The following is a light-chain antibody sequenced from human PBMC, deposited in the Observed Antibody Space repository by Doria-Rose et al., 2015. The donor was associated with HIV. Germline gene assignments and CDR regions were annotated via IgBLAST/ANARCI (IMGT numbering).Light chain of an antibody. V-gene: IGKV3-20*01. J-gene: IGKJ1*01. CDR1: QSFSSTY. CDR2: DGS. Sequence: ELVMPQSLGTLSLSAGERATLSCGASQSFSSTYLAWYQQKPGQAPSLLIYDGSTRATGIPDRFSASGSGTDFTLTINRLEPEDFALYYCHQYGTSWTFGQGTKVEI. CDR3: HQYGTSWT.